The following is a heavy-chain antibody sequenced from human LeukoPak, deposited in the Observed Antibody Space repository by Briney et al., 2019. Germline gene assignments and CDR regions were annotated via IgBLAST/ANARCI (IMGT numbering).Heavy chain of an antibody. CDR2: ISSSSSYI. Sequence: NPGGSLRLSCAASGFTFSSYSMNWVRQAPGKGLEWVSSISSSSSYIYYADSVKGRFTISRDNSKNTLYLQMNSLRAEDTAVYYCARGPRDSWYFDLWGRGTLVTVSS. J-gene: IGHJ2*01. CDR1: GFTFSSYS. V-gene: IGHV3-21*01. CDR3: ARGPRDSWYFDL.